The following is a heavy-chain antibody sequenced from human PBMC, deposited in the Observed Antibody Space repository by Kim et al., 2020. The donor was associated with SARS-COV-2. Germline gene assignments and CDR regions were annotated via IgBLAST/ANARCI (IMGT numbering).Heavy chain of an antibody. CDR3: ARREIAAAGHNWCDP. Sequence: QKLQGRVTMTTDTSTSTAYMELRSLRSDDTAVYYCARREIAAAGHNWCDPWGQGTLVTVSS. V-gene: IGHV1-18*01. J-gene: IGHJ5*02. D-gene: IGHD6-13*01.